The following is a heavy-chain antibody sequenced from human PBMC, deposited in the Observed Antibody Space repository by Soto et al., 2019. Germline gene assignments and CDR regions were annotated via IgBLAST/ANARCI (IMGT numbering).Heavy chain of an antibody. CDR2: IGTLADT. D-gene: IGHD3-10*01. J-gene: IGHJ5*02. Sequence: EVQLVESGGGLVQPGGSLRLSCSASGFAFSTYDMHWVRQAPGKGLEWVSAIGTLADTFYVDSLKGRFTISRDNAKSSLYLQMNSLTAGDTAVYYCARQATYWHSGGGWFDPWGQGTLVTVSS. CDR1: GFAFSTYD. V-gene: IGHV3-13*01. CDR3: ARQATYWHSGGGWFDP.